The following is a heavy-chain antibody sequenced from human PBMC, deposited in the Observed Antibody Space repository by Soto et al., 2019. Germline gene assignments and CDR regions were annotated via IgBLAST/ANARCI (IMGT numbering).Heavy chain of an antibody. CDR1: GFTFSNAW. CDR2: IKSKTDGGTT. V-gene: IGHV3-15*07. Sequence: GGSLRLSCAASGFTFSNAWMNWVRQAPGKGLEWAGRIKSKTDGGTTDYAAPVKGRFTISRDDSKNTLYLQMNSLKTEDTAVYYCTTEVGIAARPMDVWGQGTTVTVSS. J-gene: IGHJ6*02. D-gene: IGHD6-6*01. CDR3: TTEVGIAARPMDV.